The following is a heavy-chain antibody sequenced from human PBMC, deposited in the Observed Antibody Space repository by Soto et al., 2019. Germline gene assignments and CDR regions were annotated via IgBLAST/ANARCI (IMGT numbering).Heavy chain of an antibody. CDR1: GGTFSSYA. Sequence: ASVKVSCKASGGTFSSYAISWVRQAPGQGLEWMGGIIPIFGTANYAQKFQGRVTITADESTSTAYMELSSLRSEDTAVYYCARVVGLRFLEWLMPRGYYGMDVWGQGLIVTVSS. V-gene: IGHV1-69*13. CDR3: ARVVGLRFLEWLMPRGYYGMDV. J-gene: IGHJ6*02. CDR2: IIPIFGTA. D-gene: IGHD3-3*01.